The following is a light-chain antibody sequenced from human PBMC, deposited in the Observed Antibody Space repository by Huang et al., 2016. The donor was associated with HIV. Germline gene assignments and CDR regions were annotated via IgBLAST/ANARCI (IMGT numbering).Light chain of an antibody. J-gene: IGKJ2*01. CDR3: QQYDNGPYT. CDR1: QSVGKY. Sequence: EIVMTQSPVTLSVSPGERATLSCRASQSVGKYLAWYQQSHGQPPRLLIYGSSTRATGITARFTGSGSGTEFTLTISSMQSEDFAIYYCQQYDNGPYTFGQGTNLEIK. CDR2: GSS. V-gene: IGKV3-15*01.